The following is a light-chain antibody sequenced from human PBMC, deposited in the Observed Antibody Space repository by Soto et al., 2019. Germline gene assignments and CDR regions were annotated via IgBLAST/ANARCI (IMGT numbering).Light chain of an antibody. CDR1: QSISIY. V-gene: IGKV1-5*01. J-gene: IGKJ1*01. CDR2: DAS. CDR3: QQYNSYWT. Sequence: DIQMTQSPSSLSASVGDRVTITCRASQSISIYLNWYQQKPGKAPKLLIYDASSLESGVPSRFSGGGSGTEFTLTISSLQPDDFATYYCQQYNSYWTFGQGTKVDIK.